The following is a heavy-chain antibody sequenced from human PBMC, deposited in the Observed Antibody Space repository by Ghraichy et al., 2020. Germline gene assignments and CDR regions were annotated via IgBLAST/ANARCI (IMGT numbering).Heavy chain of an antibody. J-gene: IGHJ6*02. CDR3: ARAWDDPPWPPIGITMVRGVISYYYGMDV. CDR1: GGTFSSYA. CDR2: IIPIFGTA. D-gene: IGHD3-10*01. V-gene: IGHV1-69*13. Sequence: SVKVSCKASGGTFSSYAISWVRQAPGQGLEWMGGIIPIFGTANYAQKFQGRVTITADESTSTAYMELSSLRSEDTAVYYCARAWDDPPWPPIGITMVRGVISYYYGMDVWGQGTTVTVSS.